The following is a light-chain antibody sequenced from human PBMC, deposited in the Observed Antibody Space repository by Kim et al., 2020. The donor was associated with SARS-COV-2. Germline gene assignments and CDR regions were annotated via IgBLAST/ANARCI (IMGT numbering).Light chain of an antibody. Sequence: PRETAPRSCRARQSCCGNCLAWYQQKPGQAPRLLHYSGSSRATCVPERFSGSWSWTEFILSIRRLEPEDFAMDYCQQYGTAPPYTFGQGTKLYI. J-gene: IGKJ2*01. CDR3: QQYGTAPPYT. CDR1: QSCCGNC. V-gene: IGKV3-20*01. CDR2: SGS.